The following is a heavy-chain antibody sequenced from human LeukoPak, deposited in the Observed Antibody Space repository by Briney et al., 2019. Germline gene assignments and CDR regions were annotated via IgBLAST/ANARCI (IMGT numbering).Heavy chain of an antibody. Sequence: GGSWRLPCAASGFIFGKAWMGWFGQPPGKGLEWVGRIKSKTDGGTTDYAAPVKGRFTISRDDSKNTLYLQMNSLKTEDTAVYYCTTVIEQLARSVDYWGQGTLVTVSS. CDR3: TTVIEQLARSVDY. CDR2: IKSKTDGGTT. J-gene: IGHJ4*02. D-gene: IGHD6-6*01. CDR1: GFIFGKAW. V-gene: IGHV3-15*01.